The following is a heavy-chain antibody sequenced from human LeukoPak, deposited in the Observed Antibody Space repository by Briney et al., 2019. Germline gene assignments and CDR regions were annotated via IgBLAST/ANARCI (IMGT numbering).Heavy chain of an antibody. J-gene: IGHJ4*02. Sequence: GGSLRLSCAASGFTFSDYYMSWIRQAPGKGLEWVSYISSSGSTIYYADSVKGRFTISRDKSKNTLYLQMNSLRAEGTAVYYCAKGDTTWELPHDYWGQGTLVTVSS. CDR1: GFTFSDYY. V-gene: IGHV3-11*01. CDR2: ISSSGSTI. CDR3: AKGDTTWELPHDY. D-gene: IGHD1-26*01.